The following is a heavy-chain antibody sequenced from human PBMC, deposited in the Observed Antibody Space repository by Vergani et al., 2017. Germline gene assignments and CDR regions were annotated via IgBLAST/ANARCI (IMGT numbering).Heavy chain of an antibody. J-gene: IGHJ3*01. CDR3: ARDGGEYDKDALDV. CDR2: IYTRGAT. V-gene: IGHV4-61*02. CDR1: GGSFSTGGQS. Sequence: QVQLQESGPGLVKPSQTLSLTCTVSGGSFSTGGQSWTWLRQSAGKGLEWIGRIYTRGATNYNPSLRSRAIMSVDASKKQCSLKLTSVTAADTAVYYCARDGGEYDKDALDVGGQGTKVTVTS. D-gene: IGHD2-21*01.